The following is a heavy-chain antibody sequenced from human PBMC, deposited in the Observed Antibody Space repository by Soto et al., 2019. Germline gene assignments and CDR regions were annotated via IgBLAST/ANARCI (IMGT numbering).Heavy chain of an antibody. J-gene: IGHJ4*02. CDR1: GGSISSYY. CDR2: IYYSGST. V-gene: IGHV4-59*12. D-gene: IGHD3-16*02. CDR3: TTDISASPYVWGSYRYTLDY. Sequence: SETLSLTCTVSGGSISSYYWSWIRQPPGKGLEWIGYIYYSGSTNYNPSLKSRVTISVDTSKNQFSLKLSSVTAADTAVYYCTTDISASPYVWGSYRYTLDYWGQGTLVTVSS.